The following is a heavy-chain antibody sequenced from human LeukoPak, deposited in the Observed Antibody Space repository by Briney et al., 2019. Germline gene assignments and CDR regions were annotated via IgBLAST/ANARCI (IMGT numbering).Heavy chain of an antibody. D-gene: IGHD1-14*01. V-gene: IGHV1-2*02. CDR3: ARVLARYGNLDY. CDR1: GYTFTDYY. J-gene: IGHJ4*02. Sequence: ASVKVSCKASGYTFTDYYIHWARQAPGQGLEWMGWINPNSGGTNYTQKFQGRVTMTRDTSISTAYMELSRLTSDDTAVYYCARVLARYGNLDYWGQGILVTVSS. CDR2: INPNSGGT.